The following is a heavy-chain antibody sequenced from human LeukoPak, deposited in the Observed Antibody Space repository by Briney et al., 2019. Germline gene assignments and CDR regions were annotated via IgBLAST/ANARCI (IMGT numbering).Heavy chain of an antibody. V-gene: IGHV3-21*01. J-gene: IGHJ6*03. Sequence: GGSLRLSCAVSGFTFSSHSMNWVRQAPGKGLEWVSSISSSSIYIYYADSVEGRFTISRDNAKNSLYLQMNSLRAEDTAVYYCARDPSMGGGDCYRNCYYYYMDVWGKGTTVTVSS. CDR1: GFTFSSHS. CDR2: ISSSSIYI. D-gene: IGHD2-21*02. CDR3: ARDPSMGGGDCYRNCYYYYMDV.